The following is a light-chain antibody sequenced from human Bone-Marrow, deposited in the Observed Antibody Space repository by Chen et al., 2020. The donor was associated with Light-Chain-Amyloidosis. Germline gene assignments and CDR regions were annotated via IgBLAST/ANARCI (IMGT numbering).Light chain of an antibody. V-gene: IGKV1-33*01. CDR1: QDITNY. CDR3: QQYDKLPLT. CDR2: DSS. J-gene: IGKJ4*01. Sequence: DVQLTQSPSSLSASVGDRVTITCQASQDITNYLNWYQQKPGRAPKLLIFDSSNMAGGVPSRFSGSGSGSTFSLTISRLEPEDVATYFCQQYDKLPLTFGGGTKVEIK.